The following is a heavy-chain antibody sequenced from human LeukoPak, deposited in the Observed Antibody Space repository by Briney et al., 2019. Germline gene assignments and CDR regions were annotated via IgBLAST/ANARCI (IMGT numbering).Heavy chain of an antibody. Sequence: GGSLRLSCAASGFTFSSYAMSWVRQAPGKGLEWVSAMSGGDGSTYYADSVKGRFTISRDNSKKTLYLQMNGLRAEYTAVYYCAKDWPSSGIYYGQFDFWGQGTLVTVSS. D-gene: IGHD1-26*01. V-gene: IGHV3-23*01. J-gene: IGHJ4*02. CDR2: MSGGDGST. CDR1: GFTFSSYA. CDR3: AKDWPSSGIYYGQFDF.